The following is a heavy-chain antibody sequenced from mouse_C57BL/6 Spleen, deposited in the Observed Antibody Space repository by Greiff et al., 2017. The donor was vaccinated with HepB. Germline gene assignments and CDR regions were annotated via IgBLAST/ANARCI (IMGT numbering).Heavy chain of an antibody. CDR2: IHPNSGST. CDR3: ATLYYSNRDALDY. J-gene: IGHJ4*01. Sequence: QVQLQQPGAELVKPGASVKLSCKASGYTFTSYWMHWVKQRPGQGLEWIGMIHPNSGSTNYNEKFKSKTTLTVDKSSSTAYMQLSSLTSEDSAVYYCATLYYSNRDALDYWGQGTSVTVAS. D-gene: IGHD2-5*01. V-gene: IGHV1-64*01. CDR1: GYTFTSYW.